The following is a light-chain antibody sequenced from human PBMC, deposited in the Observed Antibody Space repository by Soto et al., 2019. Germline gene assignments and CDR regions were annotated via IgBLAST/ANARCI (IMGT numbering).Light chain of an antibody. CDR1: QSVSNN. CDR3: QQYNDWPLT. V-gene: IGKV3-15*01. CDR2: GAS. Sequence: EIVLTQSPGTLSLSPGERATPSCRASQSVSNNLAWFQQKPGQAPRLLIFGASSRATGIPARFSGSGSGTEFTLTINSLQSEDFAVYYCQQYNDWPLTFGGGTKVDIK. J-gene: IGKJ4*01.